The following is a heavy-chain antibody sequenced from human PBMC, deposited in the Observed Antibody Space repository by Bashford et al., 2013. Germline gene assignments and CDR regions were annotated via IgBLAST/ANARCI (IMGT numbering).Heavy chain of an antibody. CDR2: IWYDGSNK. CDR1: GFTFSSYG. CDR3: ARDLGYSSGWYDY. V-gene: IGHV3-33*01. Sequence: GSLRLSCAASGFTFSSYGMHWVRQAPGKGLEWVAVIWYDGSNKYYADSVKGRFTISRDNSKNTLYLQMNSLRAEDTAVYYCARDLGYSSGWYDYWGQGTLVTVSS. D-gene: IGHD6-19*01. J-gene: IGHJ4*02.